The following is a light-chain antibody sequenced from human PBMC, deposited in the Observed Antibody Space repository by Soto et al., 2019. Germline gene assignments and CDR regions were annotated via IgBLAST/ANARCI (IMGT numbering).Light chain of an antibody. CDR1: SSDVGGYNY. Sequence: QSALTQPASVSGSPGQSITISCTGTSSDVGGYNYVSWHQQHPGKAPKLIIYEVSHRPSGVSNRFSGSKSGNTASLTISGLQAEDEADYYCTSYTSNSTIVFGGGTQLTVL. V-gene: IGLV2-14*01. CDR2: EVS. CDR3: TSYTSNSTIV. J-gene: IGLJ2*01.